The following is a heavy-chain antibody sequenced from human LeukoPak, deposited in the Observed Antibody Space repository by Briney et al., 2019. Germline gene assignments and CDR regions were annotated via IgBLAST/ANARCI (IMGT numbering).Heavy chain of an antibody. CDR2: INHSGST. V-gene: IGHV4-34*01. CDR3: ARGYCSSTSCYTGGWFDP. J-gene: IGHJ5*02. Sequence: SETLSLTCAVYGVSFSGYYWSWIRQPPGKGLEWIGEINHSGSTNYNPSLKSRVTISVDTSKNQFSLKLSSVTAADTAVYYRARGYCSSTSCYTGGWFDPWGQGTLVTVSS. D-gene: IGHD2-2*02. CDR1: GVSFSGYY.